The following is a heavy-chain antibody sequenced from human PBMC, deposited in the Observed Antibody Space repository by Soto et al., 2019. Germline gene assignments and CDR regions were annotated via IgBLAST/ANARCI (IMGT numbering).Heavy chain of an antibody. V-gene: IGHV1-3*01. Sequence: ASVKVSCKASGYTFTSYAMHWVRQAPGXRLEWMGWINAGNGNTKYSQKFQGRVTITRDTSASTAYMELSSLRSDDTAVYYCARGLTIFGVAYNNWFDPWGQGTLVTVPS. D-gene: IGHD3-3*01. CDR2: INAGNGNT. J-gene: IGHJ5*02. CDR3: ARGLTIFGVAYNNWFDP. CDR1: GYTFTSYA.